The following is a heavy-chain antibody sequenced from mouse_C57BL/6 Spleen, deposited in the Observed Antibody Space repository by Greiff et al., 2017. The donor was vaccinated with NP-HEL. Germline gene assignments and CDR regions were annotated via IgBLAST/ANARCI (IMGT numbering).Heavy chain of an antibody. CDR2: INPNYGTT. CDR3: ARFYSTKYYYAMDD. V-gene: IGHV1-39*01. D-gene: IGHD2-5*01. J-gene: IGHJ4*01. CDR1: GYSFTDYN. Sequence: VQLQQSGPELVKPGASVKISCKASGYSFTDYNMNWVKQSHGKSLEWIGVINPNYGTTSYNQKFKGKATLTVDQSSSTAYMQLNSLTSEDSAVYYCARFYSTKYYYAMDDWGQGTSVTVSS.